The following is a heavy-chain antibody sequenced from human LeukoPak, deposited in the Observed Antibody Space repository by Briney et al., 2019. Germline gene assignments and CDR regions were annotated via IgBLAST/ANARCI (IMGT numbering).Heavy chain of an antibody. V-gene: IGHV3-30*18. CDR2: ITYDGSNK. Sequence: GRSLRLSCAASGFTFSSSGMHWVRQAPGKGLEWVAVITYDGSNKYYADSVKGRFTISRDNSKNTLYLQMNSLRAEDTAVYYCAKDSSSGWRADYWGQGTLVTVSS. CDR1: GFTFSSSG. J-gene: IGHJ4*02. D-gene: IGHD6-19*01. CDR3: AKDSSSGWRADY.